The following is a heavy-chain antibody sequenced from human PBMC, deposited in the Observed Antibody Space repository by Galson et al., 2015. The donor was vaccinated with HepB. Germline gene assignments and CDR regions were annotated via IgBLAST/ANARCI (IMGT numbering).Heavy chain of an antibody. CDR1: GFTFSGYG. D-gene: IGHD2-2*01. V-gene: IGHV3-33*01. Sequence: SLRLSCAASGFTFSGYGMHWVRQAPGKGLEWVAVTWYDGTNNYYADSVKGRLTISRDNSRNTLYLQMNSLRAEDTAIYYCTRSSSSAGGFDPWGQGTLVTVSS. CDR3: TRSSSSAGGFDP. J-gene: IGHJ5*02. CDR2: TWYDGTNN.